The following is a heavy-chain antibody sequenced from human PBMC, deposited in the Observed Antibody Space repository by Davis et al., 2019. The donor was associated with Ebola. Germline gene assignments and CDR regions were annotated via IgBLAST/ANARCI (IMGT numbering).Heavy chain of an antibody. V-gene: IGHV1-8*01. CDR1: GYSFTSYD. Sequence: SVKVSCKASGYSFTSYDINWVRQATGQGLEWMGWMNPNSGNTGYAQKFQGRVTMTRNTSIRTAYMEVSSLRSEDTAVYYCRVSGYYYYGLDVWGKGTTVTVSS. CDR2: MNPNSGNT. D-gene: IGHD2/OR15-2a*01. J-gene: IGHJ6*04. CDR3: RVSGYYYYGLDV.